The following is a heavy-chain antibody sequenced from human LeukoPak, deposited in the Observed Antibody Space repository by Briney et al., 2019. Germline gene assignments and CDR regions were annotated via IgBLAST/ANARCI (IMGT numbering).Heavy chain of an antibody. CDR3: ARSGGALDPYVWGSYRQGHYFEC. Sequence: GGSLRLFCAASGFTSSNFWMSWVRQAPGKGLEWVANIKQDGSEKYYVDSVKGRFTISRDNAKNSLYLQMNSLRAEDTAVYYCARSGGALDPYVWGSYRQGHYFECWGQGTLVTVSS. CDR1: GFTSSNFW. D-gene: IGHD3-16*02. V-gene: IGHV3-7*01. J-gene: IGHJ4*02. CDR2: IKQDGSEK.